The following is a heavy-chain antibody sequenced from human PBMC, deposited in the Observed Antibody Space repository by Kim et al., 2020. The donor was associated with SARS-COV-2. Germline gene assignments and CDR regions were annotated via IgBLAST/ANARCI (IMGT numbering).Heavy chain of an antibody. J-gene: IGHJ3*02. V-gene: IGHV3-21*01. Sequence: GGSLRLSCAASGFTFSSYSMNWVRQAPGKGLEWVSSISSSSSYIYYADSVKGRFTISRDNAKNSLYLQMNSLRAEDTAVYYCARDLRQQLSPIFGAFDIWGQGTMVTVSS. CDR2: ISSSSSYI. D-gene: IGHD3-3*01. CDR1: GFTFSSYS. CDR3: ARDLRQQLSPIFGAFDI.